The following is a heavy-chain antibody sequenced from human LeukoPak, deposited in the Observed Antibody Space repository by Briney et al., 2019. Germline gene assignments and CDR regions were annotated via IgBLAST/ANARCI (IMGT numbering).Heavy chain of an antibody. D-gene: IGHD3-10*01. J-gene: IGHJ4*02. V-gene: IGHV3-7*01. CDR1: GFTFSSYW. Sequence: GGSLRLSCAASGFTFSSYWMSWVRQAPGKGLEWVANIKQDGSEKYYVDSVKGRFTISRDNAKNSLYLQMNSLRAEDTAVYYCARDVDYGSGSYCLDYWGQGTLVTVSS. CDR2: IKQDGSEK. CDR3: ARDVDYGSGSYCLDY.